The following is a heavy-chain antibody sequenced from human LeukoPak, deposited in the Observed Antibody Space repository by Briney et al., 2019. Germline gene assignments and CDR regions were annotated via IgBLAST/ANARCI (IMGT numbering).Heavy chain of an antibody. Sequence: GGSLRLSCAASGFTISDHYMDWVRQAPGKGLEWVGRSRNKAGSYTTYYAASVKGRFTISRDDSKNSLYLQMNSLKAEDTAVYYCTRHFFSEWGQGTLVTVSS. J-gene: IGHJ4*02. CDR1: GFTISDHY. CDR2: SRNKAGSYTT. V-gene: IGHV3-72*01. D-gene: IGHD3-3*02. CDR3: TRHFFSE.